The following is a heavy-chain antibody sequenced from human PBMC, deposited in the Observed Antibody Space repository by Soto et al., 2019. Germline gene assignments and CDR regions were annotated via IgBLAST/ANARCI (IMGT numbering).Heavy chain of an antibody. CDR1: GFTVSSNY. CDR3: ARAYYYGSGSRTRYYFDY. CDR2: IYSGGST. Sequence: EVQLVESGGGLVQPGGSLRLSCAASGFTVSSNYVSWVRQAPGKGLEWVSVIYSGGSTDYADSVKGRFTISRDNSKNTLYLQMNSLRAEDTAVYYCARAYYYGSGSRTRYYFDYWGQGTLVTVSS. J-gene: IGHJ4*02. V-gene: IGHV3-66*01. D-gene: IGHD3-10*01.